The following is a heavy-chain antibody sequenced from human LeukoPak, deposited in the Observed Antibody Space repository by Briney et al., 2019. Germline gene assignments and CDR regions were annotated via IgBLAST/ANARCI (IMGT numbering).Heavy chain of an antibody. CDR1: GFTFSSYS. D-gene: IGHD3/OR15-3a*01. J-gene: IGHJ6*03. Sequence: GGSLRLSCAASGFTFSSYSMNWVRQAPGKGLEWVSYISSSSSTIYYADSVKGRFTISRDNAKNSLYLQMNSLRAEDTAVYYCASLDHKGGHYYYYYMDVWGKGTTVTVSS. V-gene: IGHV3-48*04. CDR2: ISSSSSTI. CDR3: ASLDHKGGHYYYYYMDV.